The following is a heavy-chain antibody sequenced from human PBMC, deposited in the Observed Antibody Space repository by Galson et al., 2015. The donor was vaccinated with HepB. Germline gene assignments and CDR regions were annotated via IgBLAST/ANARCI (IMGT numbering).Heavy chain of an antibody. CDR1: GLSVGDNY. CDR3: VRDRASFSCHSSGFCGYYGMDV. V-gene: IGHV3-66*01. Sequence: SLRLSCAASGLSVGDNYMSWVRQAPGKGLEWVSIIQADGTTHYGDSVGGRFTISRDNYRNTVFLQMNNLRAEDRGLYYCVRDRASFSCHSSGFCGYYGMDVWGQGTTVTVSS. J-gene: IGHJ6*02. D-gene: IGHD3-22*01. CDR2: IQADGTT.